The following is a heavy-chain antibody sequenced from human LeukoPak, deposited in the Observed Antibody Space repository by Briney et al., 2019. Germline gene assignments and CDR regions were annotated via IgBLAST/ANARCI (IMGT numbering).Heavy chain of an antibody. CDR2: IRGSGDYT. Sequence: GGSLRLSCAASGFTFSSYDMSWVRQAPGKGLEWVSVIRGSGDYTYYADSVEGRFTVSRDNSKNTLYLQMNGLRAEDTAVYYCAKDHDSSGWPTFDYWGQGTLVTVSS. D-gene: IGHD6-19*01. CDR3: AKDHDSSGWPTFDY. V-gene: IGHV3-23*01. J-gene: IGHJ4*02. CDR1: GFTFSSYD.